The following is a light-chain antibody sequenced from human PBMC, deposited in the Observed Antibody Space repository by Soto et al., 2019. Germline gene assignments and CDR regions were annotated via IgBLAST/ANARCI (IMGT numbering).Light chain of an antibody. CDR1: SSDVGAYNY. CDR3: SSFTSRFTFNYV. J-gene: IGLJ1*01. CDR2: EVT. V-gene: IGLV2-14*01. Sequence: QSALAQPASVSGSPGQSITSSCTGTSSDVGAYNYVSWYQQHPGKAPKIIIYEVTNRPSGVSNRFSGSKSGNTASLTISGLQAEDDADYYCSSFTSRFTFNYVFGTGTKVTVL.